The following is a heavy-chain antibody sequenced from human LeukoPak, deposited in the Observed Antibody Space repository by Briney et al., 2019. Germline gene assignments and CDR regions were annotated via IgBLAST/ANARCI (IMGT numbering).Heavy chain of an antibody. Sequence: SETLSLTCTVSGGSISSYYWNWIRQPAGKGLEWIGHIYTSGSTNYNPSLKSRVTISVDTSKNQVSLKLTSVTAADTAVYYCARQTGSGLFILPGGQGTLVTVSS. V-gene: IGHV4-4*07. CDR1: GGSISSYY. CDR2: IYTSGST. CDR3: ARQTGSGLFILP. J-gene: IGHJ4*02. D-gene: IGHD3/OR15-3a*01.